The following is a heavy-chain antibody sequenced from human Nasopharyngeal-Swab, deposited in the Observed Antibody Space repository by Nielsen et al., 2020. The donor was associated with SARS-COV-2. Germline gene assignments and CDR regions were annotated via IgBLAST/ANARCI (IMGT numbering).Heavy chain of an antibody. D-gene: IGHD3-22*01. CDR2: ISYDGSNK. CDR3: AKDYYDSSGYLEYYFDY. V-gene: IGHV3-30*18. Sequence: GGSLRLSCAASGFTFSSYGMRWVRQAPGKGLEWVAVISYDGSNKYYADSVKGRFTISRDNSKNTLYLQMNSLRAEDTAVYYCAKDYYDSSGYLEYYFDYWGQGTLVTVSS. J-gene: IGHJ4*02. CDR1: GFTFSSYG.